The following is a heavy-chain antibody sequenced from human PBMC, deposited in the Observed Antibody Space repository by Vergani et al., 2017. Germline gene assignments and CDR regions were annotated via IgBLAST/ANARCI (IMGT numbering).Heavy chain of an antibody. D-gene: IGHD5-12*01. CDR3: ARERDSGYDSGVSDY. CDR2: IYYSGST. Sequence: QLQLQESGPGLVKPSETLSLTCTVSGGSISSSSYYWGWIRQPPGKGLEWIGSIYYSGSTYYNPSLKSRVTISVDTSKNQFSLKLSSVTAADTAVYYCARERDSGYDSGVSDYWGQGTLVTVSS. V-gene: IGHV4-39*02. CDR1: GGSISSSSYY. J-gene: IGHJ4*02.